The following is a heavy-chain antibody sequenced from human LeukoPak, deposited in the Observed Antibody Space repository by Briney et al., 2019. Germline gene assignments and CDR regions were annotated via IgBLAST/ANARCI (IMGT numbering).Heavy chain of an antibody. CDR3: ARVWYSSTYAFDI. D-gene: IGHD6-13*01. CDR1: GFTFSSYS. Sequence: GGSLRLSCAASGFTFSSYSMNWVRQAPGKGLEWVSVIYSGGSTYYADSVKGRFTISRHNSKNTLYLQMNSLRAEDTAVYYCARVWYSSTYAFDIWGQGTMVTVSS. CDR2: IYSGGST. V-gene: IGHV3-53*04. J-gene: IGHJ3*02.